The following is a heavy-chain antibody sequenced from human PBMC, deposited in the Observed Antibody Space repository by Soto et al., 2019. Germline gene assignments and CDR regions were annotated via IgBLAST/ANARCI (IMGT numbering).Heavy chain of an antibody. D-gene: IGHD3-10*01. CDR1: GFTFNNYA. CDR3: AKGSSASARESPGS. J-gene: IGHJ5*02. V-gene: IGHV3-23*01. CDR2: IGGSGDST. Sequence: EVQLLESGGGLVQPGGSLRLACAASGFTFNNYAMTWVRRAPGRGLGWVSAIGGSGDSTFYADSLKGRFTISRDNSKDTLFLRMNSLRADDTAVYYCAKGSSASARESPGSWGQGTLVTVSS.